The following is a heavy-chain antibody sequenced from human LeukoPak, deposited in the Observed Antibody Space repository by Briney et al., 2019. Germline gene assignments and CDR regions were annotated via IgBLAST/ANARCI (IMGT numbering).Heavy chain of an antibody. CDR1: GFTFSSYA. J-gene: IGHJ4*02. Sequence: GGSLRLSCAASGFTFSSYAMHWVRQAPDKGLEWVAVISYDGSNKYYAGSVKGRFTISRDTSQNTLYLQMNSLRAEDTAVYYCARDQGLLGYCTNGVCYECDYWGQGTLVTVSS. V-gene: IGHV3-30*01. CDR2: ISYDGSNK. D-gene: IGHD2-8*01. CDR3: ARDQGLLGYCTNGVCYECDY.